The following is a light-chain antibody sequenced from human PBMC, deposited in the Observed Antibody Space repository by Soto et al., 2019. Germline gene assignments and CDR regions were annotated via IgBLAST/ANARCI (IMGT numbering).Light chain of an antibody. J-gene: IGKJ5*01. CDR1: QSVSSY. V-gene: IGKV3-11*01. CDR3: QQRSNWPPIT. CDR2: DAY. Sequence: EIVLTQSPVTLSLSPGESATLSCRASQSVSSYLAWYQQKPGQAPRLLIYDAYNRATGIPARFSGGGSGTDFTLTIDNLEPEDFAIYYCQQRSNWPPITFGQGTRLEIK.